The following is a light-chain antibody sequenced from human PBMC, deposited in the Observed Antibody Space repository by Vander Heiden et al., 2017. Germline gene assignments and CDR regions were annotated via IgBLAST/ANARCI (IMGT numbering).Light chain of an antibody. J-gene: IGKJ5*01. CDR3: QQYGSLSIT. CDR1: QSISSSY. Sequence: IVFTPSPCPLSLSPGEAATLSCGASQSISSSYLAWYQQKPGQAPRLLIYGASSRATGIPDRFSGSGSGTDFTLTISRLEAEDVAVYYCQQYGSLSITFGQGTRLEI. CDR2: GAS. V-gene: IGKV3-20*01.